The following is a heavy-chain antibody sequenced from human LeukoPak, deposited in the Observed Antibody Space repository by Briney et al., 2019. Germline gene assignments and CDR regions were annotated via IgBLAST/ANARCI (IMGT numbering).Heavy chain of an antibody. CDR3: ARGRRKIAAAGNNWFDP. J-gene: IGHJ5*02. D-gene: IGHD6-13*01. Sequence: ASVKVSCKASGYTFTSYDINWVRQATGQGLEWMGWMNPNSGNTGYAQKFQGRVTMTRNTSISTAYMELSSLRSEDTAVYYCARGRRKIAAAGNNWFDPWGQGTLVTVSS. V-gene: IGHV1-8*01. CDR1: GYTFTSYD. CDR2: MNPNSGNT.